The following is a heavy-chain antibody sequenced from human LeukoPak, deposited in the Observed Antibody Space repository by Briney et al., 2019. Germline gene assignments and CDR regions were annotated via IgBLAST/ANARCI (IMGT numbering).Heavy chain of an antibody. V-gene: IGHV3-7*01. CDR3: ARDSQWYYDILTGIGPQDY. Sequence: PGGSLRLSCAASGFTFSSYWMSWVRQAPGKGLEWVDNIKQDGSEKYYVDSVKGRFTISRDNAKNSLYLQMNSLRAEDTAVYYCARDSQWYYDILTGIGPQDYWGQGTLVTVSS. D-gene: IGHD3-9*01. CDR2: IKQDGSEK. CDR1: GFTFSSYW. J-gene: IGHJ4*02.